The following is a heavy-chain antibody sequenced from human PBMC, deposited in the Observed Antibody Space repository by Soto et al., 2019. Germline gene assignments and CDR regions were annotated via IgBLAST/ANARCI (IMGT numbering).Heavy chain of an antibody. CDR3: ASSYGSGYRAFDY. V-gene: IGHV1-69*02. CDR2: VNPIVSMS. CDR1: GDTFNFYS. J-gene: IGHJ4*02. D-gene: IGHD3-10*01. Sequence: QVQLVQSGAEVKRPGSSVKVSCKASGDTFNFYSINWVRQAPGLGLEWMGRVNPIVSMSNYAQKFQCRVTMTPDKSTSTAYMELSSLRSEDTAIYYCASSYGSGYRAFDYWGQGALVTVSS.